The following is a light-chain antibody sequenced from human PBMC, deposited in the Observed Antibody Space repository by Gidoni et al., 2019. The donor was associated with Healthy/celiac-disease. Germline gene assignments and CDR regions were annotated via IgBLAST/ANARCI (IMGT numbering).Light chain of an antibody. CDR2: DAS. Sequence: EIVLTQSPATLSLSPGEGATLSCRASQSVSSYLAWYQQNPGPAPRLLIYDASNRATGIPARFSGSGSGTDFTLTISSLEPEDFAVYYCQQRSNWPLTFGGGTKVEIK. V-gene: IGKV3-11*01. CDR3: QQRSNWPLT. J-gene: IGKJ4*01. CDR1: QSVSSY.